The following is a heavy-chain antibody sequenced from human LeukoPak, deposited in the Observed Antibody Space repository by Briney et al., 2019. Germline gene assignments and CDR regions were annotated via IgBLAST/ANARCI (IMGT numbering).Heavy chain of an antibody. J-gene: IGHJ3*02. CDR3: AKRIVGAPYAFDI. CDR1: GFTFSSYA. D-gene: IGHD1-26*01. CDR2: IGGSGGNT. Sequence: GGSLRLSCAASGFTFSSYAMSWVRQAPGKGLEWVSGIGGSGGNTYYAGSVKGRFTISRDNSKSTLFLQMNSPRAEDTALYYCAKRIVGAPYAFDIWGQGTMVTVSS. V-gene: IGHV3-23*01.